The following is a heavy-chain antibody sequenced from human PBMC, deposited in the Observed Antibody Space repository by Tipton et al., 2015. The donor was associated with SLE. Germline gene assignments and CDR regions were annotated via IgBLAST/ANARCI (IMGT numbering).Heavy chain of an antibody. J-gene: IGHJ1*01. CDR3: AKGALGSSWPPGYFQH. Sequence: SLRLSCAASGFTFSSYGMHWVRQAPGKGLEWVAVIWYDGGNKYYADSVKGRFTISRDNSKNTLYLQMNSLRAEDTAVYYCAKGALGSSWPPGYFQHWGQGTLVTVSS. D-gene: IGHD6-13*01. V-gene: IGHV3-33*06. CDR2: IWYDGGNK. CDR1: GFTFSSYG.